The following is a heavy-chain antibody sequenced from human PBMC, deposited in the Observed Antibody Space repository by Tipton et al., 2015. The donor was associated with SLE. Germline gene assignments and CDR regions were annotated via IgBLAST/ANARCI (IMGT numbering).Heavy chain of an antibody. CDR1: GGSISSYF. J-gene: IGHJ3*02. CDR3: ARGGRIAIIRVATDGAFDI. V-gene: IGHV4-59*01. D-gene: IGHD3-3*01. Sequence: TLSLTCTVSGGSISSYFWSWIRQPPGKGLEWIGYIYYSGSTNYNPSLKSRVTISVDTSKNQFSLKLSSVTAADTAVYYCARGGRIAIIRVATDGAFDIWGQGTMVTVSS. CDR2: IYYSGST.